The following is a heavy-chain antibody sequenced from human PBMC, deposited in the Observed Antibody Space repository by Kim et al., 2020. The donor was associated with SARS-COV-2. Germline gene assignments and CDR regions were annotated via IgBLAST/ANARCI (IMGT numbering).Heavy chain of an antibody. J-gene: IGHJ6*03. Sequence: GGSLRLSCAASGFAFSTYDMHCVRQAPGKGLEWVSIIWHDGSNKYYGDSVKGRFTISRDNSKNTLFLQMNSLRAEDTAVYYCARAFSFYYMDVWGKGTT. CDR3: ARAFSFYYMDV. CDR2: IWHDGSNK. CDR1: GFAFSTYD. D-gene: IGHD3-3*01. V-gene: IGHV3-33*01.